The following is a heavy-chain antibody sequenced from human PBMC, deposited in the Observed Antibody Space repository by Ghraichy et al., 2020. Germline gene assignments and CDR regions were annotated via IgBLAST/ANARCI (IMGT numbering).Heavy chain of an antibody. CDR1: GFTFSSYE. D-gene: IGHD4-23*01. J-gene: IGHJ3*02. CDR2: ISSSGSTI. V-gene: IGHV3-48*03. Sequence: GSVKVSCAASGFTFSSYEMNWVRQAPGKGLEWVSYISSSGSTIYYADSVKGRFTISRDNAKNSLYLQMNSLRAEDTAVYYCARFPRGGNSGPAFDIWGQGTMVTVSS. CDR3: ARFPRGGNSGPAFDI.